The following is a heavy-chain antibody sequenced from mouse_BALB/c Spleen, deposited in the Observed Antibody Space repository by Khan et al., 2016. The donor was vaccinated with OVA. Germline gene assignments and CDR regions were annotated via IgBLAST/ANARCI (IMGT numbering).Heavy chain of an antibody. V-gene: IGHV3-8*02. J-gene: IGHJ3*01. Sequence: EVKLLESGPSLVQPSQTLSLTCSVTGDSITSGFWSWVRKFPGNKLEYMGYMIYSGYTYYNPSLKGRFSITRHTSKNQYYLQLSSVTTEDTATYYCARLTYKYAFAYWGQGALVTVSA. CDR3: ARLTYKYAFAY. CDR2: MIYSGYT. D-gene: IGHD1-3*01. CDR1: GDSITSGF.